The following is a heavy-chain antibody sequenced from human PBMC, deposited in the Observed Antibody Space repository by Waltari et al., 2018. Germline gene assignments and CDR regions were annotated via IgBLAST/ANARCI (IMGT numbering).Heavy chain of an antibody. CDR1: GSTFTSYG. V-gene: IGHV1-18*01. CDR3: ARDRRGGWFGEYKDAFDI. Sequence: QVQLVQSGAEVKKHGASVTVSCKASGSTFTSYGISWVRQAPGTGLEWMGWVSAYNGNTNYAKKLQGRVTMTTDTSTSTAYMELRSLRSDDTAVYYCARDRRGGWFGEYKDAFDIWGQGTMVTVSS. J-gene: IGHJ3*02. D-gene: IGHD3-10*01. CDR2: VSAYNGNT.